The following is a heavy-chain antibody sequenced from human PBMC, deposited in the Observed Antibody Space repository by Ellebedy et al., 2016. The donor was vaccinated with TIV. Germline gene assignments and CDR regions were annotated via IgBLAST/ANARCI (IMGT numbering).Heavy chain of an antibody. Sequence: PGGSLRLSCAASGFTFSTYAMSWVRQAPGRGLEWVSTISGSGGGTYYTDSVKGRFTISGDNSKNTLYLQMNSLRAGDTAIYYCARLRYFGSGSYSDYWGQGTLVTVSS. J-gene: IGHJ4*02. CDR1: GFTFSTYA. CDR2: ISGSGGGT. D-gene: IGHD3-10*01. V-gene: IGHV3-23*01. CDR3: ARLRYFGSGSYSDY.